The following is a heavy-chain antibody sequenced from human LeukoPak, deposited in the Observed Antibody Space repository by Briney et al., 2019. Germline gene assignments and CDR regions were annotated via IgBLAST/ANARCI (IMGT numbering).Heavy chain of an antibody. CDR3: AKYSRIAAAGTVPWFDP. CDR2: ISGSGGST. J-gene: IGHJ5*02. V-gene: IGHV3-23*01. Sequence: QPGGSLRLSCAASGFTFSSYAMSWVRQAPGKGLEWVSAISGSGGSTYYADSVKGRFTISRDNSKNTLYLQMNSLKAEDTAVCYCAKYSRIAAAGTVPWFDPWGQGTLITVSS. CDR1: GFTFSSYA. D-gene: IGHD6-13*01.